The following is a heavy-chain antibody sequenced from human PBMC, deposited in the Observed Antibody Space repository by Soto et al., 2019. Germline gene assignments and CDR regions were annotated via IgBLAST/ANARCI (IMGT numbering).Heavy chain of an antibody. CDR1: GGSISSGGYY. V-gene: IGHV4-31*03. CDR3: AREFTMVRGVIITGLGGMDV. CDR2: IYYSGST. Sequence: QVQLQESGPGLVKPSQTLSLTCTVSGGSISSGGYYWSWIRQHPGKGLEWIGYIYYSGSTYYNPSLKSRVTISVATSTNQFSLKLSSVTAADTAVYYCAREFTMVRGVIITGLGGMDVWGQGTTVTVSS. D-gene: IGHD3-10*01. J-gene: IGHJ6*02.